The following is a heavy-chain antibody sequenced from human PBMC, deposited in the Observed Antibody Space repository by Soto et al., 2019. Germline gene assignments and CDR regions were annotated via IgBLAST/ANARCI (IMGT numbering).Heavy chain of an antibody. CDR2: ISASNGNT. V-gene: IGHV1-18*01. D-gene: IGHD4-4*01. J-gene: IGHJ3*02. CDR1: GYTFTIYG. CDR3: AIIEPPTVIPLDDAFDI. Sequence: ASVKGSCKASGYTFTIYGISWVRQAPGQGLEWMGWISASNGNTNYAQKLQGRVTMTRDASTSTVYMELSSLRSEDTAVYYCAIIEPPTVIPLDDAFDIRGQGTMVTVSS.